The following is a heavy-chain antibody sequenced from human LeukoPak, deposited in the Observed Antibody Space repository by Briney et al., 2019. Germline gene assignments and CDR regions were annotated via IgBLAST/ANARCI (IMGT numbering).Heavy chain of an antibody. D-gene: IGHD2-2*01. J-gene: IGHJ4*02. V-gene: IGHV3-30*04. Sequence: PGGSLRLSCAASGFTFSSYAMHWVRQAPGKGLEWVAVISYDGSNKYYADSVKGRFTISRDNSKNTLYLQMNSLRAEDTAVYYCARDGGDIVVVPAALKSGSFDYWGQGTLVTVSS. CDR3: ARDGGDIVVVPAALKSGSFDY. CDR1: GFTFSSYA. CDR2: ISYDGSNK.